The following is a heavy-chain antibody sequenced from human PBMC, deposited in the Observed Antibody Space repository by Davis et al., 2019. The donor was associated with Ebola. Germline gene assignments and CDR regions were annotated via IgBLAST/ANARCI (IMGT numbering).Heavy chain of an antibody. Sequence: GESLKISCAASGVTFSSYAMSWVRQAPGKGLEWVSAISGSGGSTYYAESVKGRLTIARDNSKNTLYLQLNSLRAEDTAVYYCADSSGYYYFDYWGQGTLVTVSS. CDR3: ADSSGYYYFDY. CDR2: ISGSGGST. CDR1: GVTFSSYA. V-gene: IGHV3-23*01. J-gene: IGHJ4*02. D-gene: IGHD3-22*01.